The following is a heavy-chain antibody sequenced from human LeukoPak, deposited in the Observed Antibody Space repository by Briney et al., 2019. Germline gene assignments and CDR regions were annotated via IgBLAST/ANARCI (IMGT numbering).Heavy chain of an antibody. Sequence: SETLSLTCTVSGYSISSIHCWGWIRQPPGKGLEWIGSICQSGSTYYNPSLKSRVTISVDTSKNQFSLKLSSVTAADTAVYYCARQRDYGDYVQAFDIWGQGTMVTVSS. J-gene: IGHJ3*02. CDR2: ICQSGST. V-gene: IGHV4-38-2*02. CDR1: GYSISSIHC. CDR3: ARQRDYGDYVQAFDI. D-gene: IGHD4-17*01.